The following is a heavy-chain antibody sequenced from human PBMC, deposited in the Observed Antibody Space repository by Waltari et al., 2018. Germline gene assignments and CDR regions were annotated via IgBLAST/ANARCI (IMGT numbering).Heavy chain of an antibody. CDR3: VRGYHGGAWIVDY. Sequence: QVQLVQSGAEVKKPGASVKVSCKASGYTFPGYAMHWVRQAPGHRLEWMGWINSNSGNIEVSQKVGGRVTITRDTSLSTAYMEMGSLRYEDTAIYYCVRGYHGGAWIVDYWGQGTPVTVSS. CDR1: GYTFPGYA. V-gene: IGHV1-3*01. D-gene: IGHD1-1*01. CDR2: INSNSGNI. J-gene: IGHJ4*02.